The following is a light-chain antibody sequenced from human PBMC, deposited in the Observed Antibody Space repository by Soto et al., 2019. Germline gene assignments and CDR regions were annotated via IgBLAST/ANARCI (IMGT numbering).Light chain of an antibody. CDR1: QSVSSNY. CDR2: DAS. CDR3: QQRSNWPLT. J-gene: IGKJ4*01. V-gene: IGKV3D-20*02. Sequence: EIVLTQSPGTLSLSPGERATLSCRASQSVSSNYLAWYQQKPGQAPRLLIYDASNRATGIPARFSGSGSGTDFTLTISSLEPEDFAVYYCQQRSNWPLTFGGGTKV.